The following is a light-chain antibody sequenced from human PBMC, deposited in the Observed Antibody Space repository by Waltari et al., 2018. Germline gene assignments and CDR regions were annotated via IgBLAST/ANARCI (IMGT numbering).Light chain of an antibody. CDR3: QHYVSLPVT. CDR2: DAS. CDR1: QSVSRT. J-gene: IGKJ1*01. V-gene: IGKV3-20*01. Sequence: IVLTQSPGTLSLSPGERATLSCRASQSVSRTLAWYQQKPGQAPRLLIYDASSRATGIPDRCSGSGSGTDFSLTITRLEPEDFAVYYCQHYVSLPVTFGQGTKVEIK.